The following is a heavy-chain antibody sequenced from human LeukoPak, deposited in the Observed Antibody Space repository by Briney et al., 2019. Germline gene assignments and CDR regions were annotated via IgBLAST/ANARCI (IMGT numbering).Heavy chain of an antibody. CDR3: ARRTVGATQTAAFDV. CDR1: GDSISSSSYY. V-gene: IGHV4-39*01. D-gene: IGHD1-26*01. Sequence: SETLSLTCTVSGDSISSSSYYWGWIRQPPGKGLEWIGSIYYSGSTYYNPSLKSRVTISVDTSKNQFSLKLSSVTAADTAVYYCARRTVGATQTAAFDVRGQGTMVTVCS. J-gene: IGHJ3*01. CDR2: IYYSGST.